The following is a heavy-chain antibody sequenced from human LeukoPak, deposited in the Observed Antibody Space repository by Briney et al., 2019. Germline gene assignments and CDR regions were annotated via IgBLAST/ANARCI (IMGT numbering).Heavy chain of an antibody. V-gene: IGHV1-18*01. D-gene: IGHD3-22*01. CDR2: ISGYSGST. Sequence: ASVKVSCKASGYTFISYGINWVRQAPGQGPEWMGWISGYSGSTAYAQKFQGRVTMTTDTSTSTAYMELKSLRSDDTAVYYCARSMYYYESSGPDYWGQGTLVTVSS. CDR3: ARSMYYYESSGPDY. CDR1: GYTFISYG. J-gene: IGHJ4*02.